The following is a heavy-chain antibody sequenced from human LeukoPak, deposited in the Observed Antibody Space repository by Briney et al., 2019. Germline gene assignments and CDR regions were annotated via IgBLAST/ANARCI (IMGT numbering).Heavy chain of an antibody. CDR3: ARDMSGSRQFDY. CDR2: IYHSGST. V-gene: IGHV4-38-2*02. J-gene: IGHJ4*02. D-gene: IGHD1-26*01. Sequence: SETLSLTCTVSGYSISSGYYWGWIRQPPGKGLEWIGSIYHSGSTYYNPSLKSRVTISVDTSKNQFSLKLSSVTAADTAVYYCARDMSGSRQFDYWGQGTLVTVSS. CDR1: GYSISSGYY.